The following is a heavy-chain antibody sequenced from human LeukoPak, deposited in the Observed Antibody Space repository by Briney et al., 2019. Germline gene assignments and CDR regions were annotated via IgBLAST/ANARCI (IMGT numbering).Heavy chain of an antibody. Sequence: GGSLRLSCAASGFTFSSYRMNWVRQAPGKGLEWVSYISSSSSTIYYADSVKGRFTISKDNAKNSLFLQMNSLRAEDTAVYYCAREGGSFFFDIWGQGTMVTVSS. J-gene: IGHJ3*02. CDR2: ISSSSSTI. CDR3: AREGGSFFFDI. V-gene: IGHV3-48*01. D-gene: IGHD1-26*01. CDR1: GFTFSSYR.